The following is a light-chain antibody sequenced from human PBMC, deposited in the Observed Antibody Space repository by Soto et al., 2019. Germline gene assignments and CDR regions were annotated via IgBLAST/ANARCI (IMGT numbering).Light chain of an antibody. CDR1: QSVSSY. J-gene: IGKJ4*01. V-gene: IGKV3D-15*01. Sequence: EIVLTQSPATLSLSPGERATLSCRASQSVSSYLAWYQQKRGQAPRLLIYDASTRATGIPARFSGSGSGTEFTLTISSLQSEDFAVYYCQQYNNWPLTFGGGTKVDIK. CDR2: DAS. CDR3: QQYNNWPLT.